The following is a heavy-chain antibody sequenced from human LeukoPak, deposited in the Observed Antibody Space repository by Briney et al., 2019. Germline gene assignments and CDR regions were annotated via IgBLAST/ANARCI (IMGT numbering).Heavy chain of an antibody. D-gene: IGHD2-15*01. CDR2: IITIFGTA. CDR3: ARVAVVVVAATPHDAFYI. Sequence: SVKVSFKPSGGTFTIYAISWVRQAPGQGLEWMGGIITIFGTANYAQKFQGRVTITADESTSTAYMELSSLRSDDPVVYYCARVAVVVVAATPHDAFYIWGQGTMVTVSS. J-gene: IGHJ3*02. V-gene: IGHV1-69*13. CDR1: GGTFTIYA.